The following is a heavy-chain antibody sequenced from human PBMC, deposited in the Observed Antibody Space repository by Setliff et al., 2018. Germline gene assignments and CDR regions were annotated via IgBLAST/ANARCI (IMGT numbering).Heavy chain of an antibody. CDR3: ARVGTALGRIDY. CDR2: IYYHSGST. Sequence: SETLSLTCTVSGYSISSGYYWGWIRQSPGKGLEWIGSIYYHSGSTYYNPSLKSRVTISVDTSKNQFSLKLTSVTAADTAVYYCARVGTALGRIDYWGQGTLVTVSS. V-gene: IGHV4-38-2*02. D-gene: IGHD5-18*01. J-gene: IGHJ4*02. CDR1: GYSISSGYY.